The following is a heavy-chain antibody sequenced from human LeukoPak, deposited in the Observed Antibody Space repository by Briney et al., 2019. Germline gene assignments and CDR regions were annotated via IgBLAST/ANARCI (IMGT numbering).Heavy chain of an antibody. CDR3: ARYYYDSSDYYFDY. D-gene: IGHD3-22*01. Sequence: PGGSLRLSCAASGFTFNTYAMSWVRQAPGKGLEWVSAMSGSGGRTYYADSVKGRFTISRDNSKNTLYLQMNSLRAEDPAVYYCARYYYDSSDYYFDYWGQGTLVTVSS. J-gene: IGHJ4*02. V-gene: IGHV3-23*01. CDR1: GFTFNTYA. CDR2: MSGSGGRT.